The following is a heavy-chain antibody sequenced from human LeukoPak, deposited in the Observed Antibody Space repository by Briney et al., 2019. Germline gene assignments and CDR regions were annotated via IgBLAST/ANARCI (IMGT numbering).Heavy chain of an antibody. D-gene: IGHD6-13*01. CDR2: ISSSSSYR. Sequence: GGSLRLSCAASGFTFSDYYMSWIRQAPGKGLEWVSYISSSSSYRNYADSVRGRFTITRDNAKNSLYLQMNSLRAEDTAVYYCARSIQAAAVDYWGQGTLVTVSS. J-gene: IGHJ4*02. CDR1: GFTFSDYY. V-gene: IGHV3-11*03. CDR3: ARSIQAAAVDY.